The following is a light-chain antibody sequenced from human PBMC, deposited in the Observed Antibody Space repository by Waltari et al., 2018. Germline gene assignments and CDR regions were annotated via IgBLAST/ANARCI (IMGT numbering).Light chain of an antibody. J-gene: IGLJ3*02. CDR3: NSYTTTAARV. V-gene: IGLV2-14*01. CDR1: SSDVGAFNY. CDR2: EVS. Sequence: QSALTQPASVSGSPGQSITISCTGTSSDVGAFNYVSCYQHHPGKAPKVIIYEVSNRPFGVATRFSGSKSGNTASLTISGLQAEDEADYYCNSYTTTAARVFGGGTRLTVL.